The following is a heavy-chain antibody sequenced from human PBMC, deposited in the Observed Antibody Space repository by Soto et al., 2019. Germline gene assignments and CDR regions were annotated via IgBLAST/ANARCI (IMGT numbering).Heavy chain of an antibody. CDR1: GYTFTSYA. D-gene: IGHD2-15*01. J-gene: IGHJ4*02. Sequence: QVQLVQSGAEVKKPGASVKVSCKASGYTFTSYAMHWVRQAPGQRLEWMGWINAGNGNTKYSQKFQGRVTITRDTXAXTAYMELSSLRSEDTAVYYCASQYCSGGSCYSGVDYWGQGTLVTVSS. CDR3: ASQYCSGGSCYSGVDY. V-gene: IGHV1-3*01. CDR2: INAGNGNT.